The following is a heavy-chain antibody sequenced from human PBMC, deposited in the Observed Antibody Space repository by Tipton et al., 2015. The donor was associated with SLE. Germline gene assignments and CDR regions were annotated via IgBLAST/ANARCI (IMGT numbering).Heavy chain of an antibody. J-gene: IGHJ4*02. CDR2: IYYSGSA. CDR1: GEALGSYY. CDR3: ARDSTRWSF. V-gene: IGHV4-59*01. Sequence: GEALGSYYWTWSRQPTGKGLEWIGYIYYSGSAKYNPSLESRVTMSVDTSKNQVSLKLTSVTAADTAVYYCARDSTRWSFWGQGTLVTVSS. D-gene: IGHD2/OR15-2a*01.